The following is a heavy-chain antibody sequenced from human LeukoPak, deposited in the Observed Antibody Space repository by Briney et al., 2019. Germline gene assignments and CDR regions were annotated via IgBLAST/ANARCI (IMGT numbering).Heavy chain of an antibody. J-gene: IGHJ5*02. Sequence: GGSLRLSCAASGFTFSTYWMHWVRQAPGKGLVWVSRINSDGSSTSYADSVKGRFTISRDNAKSTLYLQMNSLRAEDAAVYYCARALFLGDWFDPWGQGTLVTVSS. CDR2: INSDGSST. V-gene: IGHV3-74*01. D-gene: IGHD3-16*01. CDR3: ARALFLGDWFDP. CDR1: GFTFSTYW.